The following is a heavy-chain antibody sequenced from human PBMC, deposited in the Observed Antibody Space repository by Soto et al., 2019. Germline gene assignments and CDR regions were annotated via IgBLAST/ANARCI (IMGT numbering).Heavy chain of an antibody. CDR3: ARGDYYDSSCYQYYYGMAV. CDR1: GGTFSSYA. D-gene: IGHD3-22*01. Sequence: QVQLVQSGAEVKKPGSSVKVSCKASGGTFSSYAISWVRQAPGQGLEWMGGIIPIFGTANYAQKFQGRVTITADEATSTAYMELGSLRSEDTAVYYCARGDYYDSSCYQYYYGMAVWGQGTTVTVSS. V-gene: IGHV1-69*12. CDR2: IIPIFGTA. J-gene: IGHJ6*02.